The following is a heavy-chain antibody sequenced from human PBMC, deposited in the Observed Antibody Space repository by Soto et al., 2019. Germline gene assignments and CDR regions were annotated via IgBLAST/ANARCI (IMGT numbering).Heavy chain of an antibody. CDR2: ISSSGSTI. CDR1: GFTFSDYY. CDR3: ARSLQHHYYDSSGYNPRFDY. J-gene: IGHJ4*02. Sequence: GGSLRLSCAASGFTFSDYYMSWIRQAPGKGLEWVSYISSSGSTIYYADSVKGRFTISRDNAKNSLYLQMNSLRAEDTAVYYCARSLQHHYYDSSGYNPRFDYWGQGTLVTVSS. V-gene: IGHV3-11*01. D-gene: IGHD3-22*01.